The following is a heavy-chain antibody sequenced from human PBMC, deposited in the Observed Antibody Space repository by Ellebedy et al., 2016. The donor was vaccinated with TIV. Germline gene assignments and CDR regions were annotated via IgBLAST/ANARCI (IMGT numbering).Heavy chain of an antibody. V-gene: IGHV4-59*01. J-gene: IGHJ6*02. D-gene: IGHD3-16*02. CDR2: IYYSGST. CDR1: GGSISSYY. Sequence: MPGGSLRLSCTVSGGSISSYYWSWIRQPPGKGLEWIGYIYYSGSTNYNPSLKSRVTISVDTSKNQFSLKLSSVTAADTAVYYCARDSSRNWGSYPDYGMDVWGQGTTVTVSS. CDR3: ARDSSRNWGSYPDYGMDV.